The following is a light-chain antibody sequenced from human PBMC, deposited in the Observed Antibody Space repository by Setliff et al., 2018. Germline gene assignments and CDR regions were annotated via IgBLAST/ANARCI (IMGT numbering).Light chain of an antibody. CDR1: SSDVGGYNY. Sequence: QSALTQPASVSGSPGQSITISCTGTSSDVGGYNYVSWYQQHPGKAPKLMIYDVSKRPSGVSNRFSGSKSGTSASLAITGLQAEDEADYYCQSYDSSLSGSVFGGGTKVTVL. V-gene: IGLV2-14*01. J-gene: IGLJ2*01. CDR3: QSYDSSLSGSV. CDR2: DVS.